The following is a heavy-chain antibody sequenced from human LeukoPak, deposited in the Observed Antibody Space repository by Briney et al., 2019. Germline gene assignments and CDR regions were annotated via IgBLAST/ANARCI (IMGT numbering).Heavy chain of an antibody. V-gene: IGHV3-15*01. CDR1: GCTFSNAW. CDR3: TLNLRGIWFGELSPRDYFDY. CDR2: IKSKTDGGTT. Sequence: GGSLRLSCAASGCTFSNAWMSWVRQAPGKGLEWVGRIKSKTDGGTTDYAAPVKGRFTISRDDSKNTLYLQMNSLKTEDTAVYYCTLNLRGIWFGELSPRDYFDYWGQGTLVTVSS. D-gene: IGHD3-10*01. J-gene: IGHJ4*02.